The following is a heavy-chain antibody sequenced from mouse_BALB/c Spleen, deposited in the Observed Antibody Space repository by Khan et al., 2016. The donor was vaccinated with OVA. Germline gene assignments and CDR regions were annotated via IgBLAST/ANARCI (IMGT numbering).Heavy chain of an antibody. J-gene: IGHJ3*01. V-gene: IGHV1-77*01. CDR1: GYTFTDFY. Sequence: QVQLQQSGAELARPGASVKLSCKASGYTFTDFYINWVKQRTGQGLEWIGEISPGSGDTFYNERFKDKATLTAGKSSNTAYMQLSSLTSEASAVYFCARRNYFGYTFAYWGQGTLVTVS. D-gene: IGHD1-2*01. CDR2: ISPGSGDT. CDR3: ARRNYFGYTFAY.